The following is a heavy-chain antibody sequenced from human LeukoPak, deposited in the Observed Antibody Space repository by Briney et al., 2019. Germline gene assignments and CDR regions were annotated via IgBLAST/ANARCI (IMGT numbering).Heavy chain of an antibody. CDR3: ARGAWTSSFDY. CDR1: GYTSTRYA. D-gene: IGHD6-6*01. J-gene: IGHJ4*02. CDR2: VNPNSGNT. Sequence: GASVKVSCKASGYTSTRYAVNWVRQATGQGLEWMGWVNPNSGNTAYAQNFQGRVTMTSDTSINTAYMELGRLRTEDTAVYYCARGAWTSSFDYWGQGTLVTVSS. V-gene: IGHV1-8*01.